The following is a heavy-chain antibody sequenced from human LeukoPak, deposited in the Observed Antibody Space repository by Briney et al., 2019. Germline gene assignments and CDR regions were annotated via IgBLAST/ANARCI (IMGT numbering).Heavy chain of an antibody. CDR3: ARGLSYDFWSGYYYFDY. Sequence: SETLSLTCTVSGGPISSYYWSWIRQPPGKGLEWIGYIYYSGSTNYNPSLKSRVTISVDTSKNQFSLKLSSVTAADTAVYYCARGLSYDFWSGYYYFDYWGQGTLVTVSS. CDR1: GGPISSYY. D-gene: IGHD3-3*01. CDR2: IYYSGST. J-gene: IGHJ4*02. V-gene: IGHV4-59*01.